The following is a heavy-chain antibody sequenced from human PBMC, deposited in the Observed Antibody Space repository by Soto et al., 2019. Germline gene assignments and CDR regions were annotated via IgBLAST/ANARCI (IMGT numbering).Heavy chain of an antibody. D-gene: IGHD1-20*01. CDR1: GFTFDTYP. CDR2: ISGRGDGT. J-gene: IGHJ4*02. CDR3: AKYNNYWDEDY. V-gene: IGHV3-23*01. Sequence: EVQLLESGGGLVHPGGSLTLSCAASGFTFDTYPMTWVRQAPGKGLEWVSAISGRGDGTYYADSVKGRFTISRDNSKNTVFLKMTSLRAGDTALYYCAKYNNYWDEDYWGQGTLVTVSS.